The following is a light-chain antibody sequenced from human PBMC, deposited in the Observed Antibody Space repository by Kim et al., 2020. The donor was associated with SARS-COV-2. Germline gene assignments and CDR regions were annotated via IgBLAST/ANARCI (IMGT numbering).Light chain of an antibody. CDR1: SSNLGNNF. CDR3: GTWDTSLSAWV. J-gene: IGLJ3*02. V-gene: IGLV1-51*01. CDR2: DNN. Sequence: GPKVTIACSGSSSNLGNNFVSWYQKFPGTAPKLLIYDNNERPSGIPDRFSGSKSGTSATLGITGLQTGDESDYYCGTWDTSLSAWVFGGGTQLTVL.